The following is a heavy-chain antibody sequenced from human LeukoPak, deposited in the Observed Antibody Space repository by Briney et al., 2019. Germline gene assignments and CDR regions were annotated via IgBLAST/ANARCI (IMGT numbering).Heavy chain of an antibody. CDR1: GYTFTSYG. V-gene: IGHV1-18*01. CDR3: ARDRVTYYDFWSGYSRRGNAFDI. Sequence: GASVKVSCKASGYTFTSYGISWVRQAPGQGLGWMGWISAYNGNTNYAQKLQGRVTMTTDTSTSTAYMELRSLRSDDTAVYYCARDRVTYYDFWSGYSRRGNAFDIWGQGTMVTVSS. J-gene: IGHJ3*02. D-gene: IGHD3-3*01. CDR2: ISAYNGNT.